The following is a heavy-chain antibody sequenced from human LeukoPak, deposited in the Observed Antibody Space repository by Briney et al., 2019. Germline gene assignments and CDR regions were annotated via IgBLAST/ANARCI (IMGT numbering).Heavy chain of an antibody. D-gene: IGHD5-18*01. V-gene: IGHV4-4*07. Sequence: SETLSLTCTVSGGSISSYYWSWIRQPAGKGLEWIGRIYTSGSTNYNPSLKSRVTISVDTSKNQFSLKLSSVTAADTAVYYCAREGYSYGYEDAFDIWGQGTMVTVSS. J-gene: IGHJ3*02. CDR3: AREGYSYGYEDAFDI. CDR2: IYTSGST. CDR1: GGSISSYY.